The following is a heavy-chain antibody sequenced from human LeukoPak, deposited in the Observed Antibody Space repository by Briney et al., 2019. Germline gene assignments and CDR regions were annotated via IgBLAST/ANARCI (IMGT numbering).Heavy chain of an antibody. D-gene: IGHD3-3*01. J-gene: IGHJ4*02. V-gene: IGHV3-21*01. CDR1: GFTFSSYS. Sequence: GGSLRLSRAASGFTFSSYSMTWVRQAPGKGLEWVSSISSSSSYIYYADSVKGRFTISRDNAKNSLYLQMNSLRAEDTAVYYCARPYYDFWSGYYSDWGQGTLVTVSS. CDR2: ISSSSSYI. CDR3: ARPYYDFWSGYYSD.